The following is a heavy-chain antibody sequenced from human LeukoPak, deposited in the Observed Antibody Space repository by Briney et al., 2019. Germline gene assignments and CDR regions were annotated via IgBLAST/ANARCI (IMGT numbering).Heavy chain of an antibody. J-gene: IGHJ4*02. CDR1: GFTFSNYE. V-gene: IGHV3-48*03. CDR3: ARGEVAVAVKIGPFDY. D-gene: IGHD2-15*01. Sequence: GGSLRLSCVASGFTFSNYEMNWVRQAPGKGLEWVSYISSSGSTKHYTDSVKGRFTISRDNAKNSLYLQMNSLRSDDTAIYYCARGEVAVAVKIGPFDYWGQGTLVTVSS. CDR2: ISSSGSTK.